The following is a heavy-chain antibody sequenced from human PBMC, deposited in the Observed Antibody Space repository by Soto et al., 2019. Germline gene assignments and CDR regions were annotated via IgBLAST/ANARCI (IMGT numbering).Heavy chain of an antibody. Sequence: QVQLVQSGAEVKKPGTSVKVSCKASGGTFSSYAISWARQAPGQGLEWMGGIIPIFGTANYAQKFQGRVTITADESTSTAYMELSSLRSEDTAVYYCARDLYDILTGYNPNYYYYGMDVWGQGTTVTVSS. CDR1: GGTFSSYA. CDR3: ARDLYDILTGYNPNYYYYGMDV. V-gene: IGHV1-69*01. CDR2: IIPIFGTA. D-gene: IGHD3-9*01. J-gene: IGHJ6*02.